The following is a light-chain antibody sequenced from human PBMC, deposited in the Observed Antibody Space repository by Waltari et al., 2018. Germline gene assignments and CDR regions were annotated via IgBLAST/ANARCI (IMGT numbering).Light chain of an antibody. CDR1: SSEVGTYNR. CDR2: GPS. CDR3: SSYTPSGTLV. J-gene: IGLJ2*01. V-gene: IGLV2-18*02. Sequence: QSALTQPPSVSGSPGQSVTISCSGTSSEVGTYNRVSWYQQPPSTAPKLIIFGPSSRPSGVPDRFSGSQSGSTASLTISGLQAEDEGDYYCSSYTPSGTLVFGGGTKLTVL.